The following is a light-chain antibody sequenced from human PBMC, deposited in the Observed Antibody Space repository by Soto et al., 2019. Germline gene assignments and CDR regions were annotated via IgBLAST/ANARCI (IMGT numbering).Light chain of an antibody. Sequence: IQKTQSPSSLSASVGDRVTITCRASQSLSSRLTWYQQKPGEAPKLLIYETSSLHSGVPSRFSGSGSETDFTLTINSLQPEDFATYYCQQSFSPPYTFGQGTKLEIK. J-gene: IGKJ2*01. CDR3: QQSFSPPYT. CDR2: ETS. CDR1: QSLSSR. V-gene: IGKV1-39*01.